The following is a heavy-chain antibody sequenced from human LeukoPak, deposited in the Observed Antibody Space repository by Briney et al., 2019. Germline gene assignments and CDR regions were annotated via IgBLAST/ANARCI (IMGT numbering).Heavy chain of an antibody. CDR3: ARASPMESVVGATGWFDP. J-gene: IGHJ5*02. Sequence: SETLSLTCAVYGGSFSGYYWSWIRQPPGKGLEWVGEINHGGSTNYNPSRKSRVTISVDTSKHQFSLKLSSVTAADTAVYYCARASPMESVVGATGWFDPWGQGTLVTVSS. CDR2: INHGGST. V-gene: IGHV4-34*01. CDR1: GGSFSGYY. D-gene: IGHD1-26*01.